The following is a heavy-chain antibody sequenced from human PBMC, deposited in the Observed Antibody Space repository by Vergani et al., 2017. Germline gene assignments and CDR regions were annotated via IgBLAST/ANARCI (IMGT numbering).Heavy chain of an antibody. CDR2: IRSKAYGGTT. CDR3: TRDPCGGNCS. J-gene: IGHJ5*02. D-gene: IGHD4-23*01. V-gene: IGHV3-49*04. Sequence: EVHLGESGGGLVQPGGSLRLSCAASGFNFGEYGVSWVRQAPGKGLEWIGFIRSKAYGGTTEYAASVKGRFTISRDDSKSIAYLQMNSLKTEDTAVYYCTRDPCGGNCSWGQGTLVTVSS. CDR1: GFNFGEYG.